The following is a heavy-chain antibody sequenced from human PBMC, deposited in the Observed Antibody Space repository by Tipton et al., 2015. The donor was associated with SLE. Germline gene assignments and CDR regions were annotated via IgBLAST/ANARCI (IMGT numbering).Heavy chain of an antibody. CDR2: IYSGGST. Sequence: SLRLSCAASGFTVSSNYMSWVRQAPGKGLEWVSVIYSGGSTYYADSVKGRFTISRHNSKNTLYLQMNSLRAEDTAVYYCARGYYDFWSGYPDWGQGTRVTVSS. CDR1: GFTVSSNY. CDR3: ARGYYDFWSGYPD. D-gene: IGHD3-3*01. V-gene: IGHV3-53*04. J-gene: IGHJ4*02.